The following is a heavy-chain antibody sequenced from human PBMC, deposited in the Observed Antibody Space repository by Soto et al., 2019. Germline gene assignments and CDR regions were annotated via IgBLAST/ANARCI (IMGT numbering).Heavy chain of an antibody. V-gene: IGHV3-23*01. CDR1: RFTFSSYS. CDR3: AKLSMNMKNWFDP. Sequence: EVQLLESGGGLVQPGGSLHLSCAVSRFTFSSYSFSWVRQPPGKGLEWIARISVSGANTHYADSVKGRFTVSRDNSKNTLYLQMNNLRAEDTAVYYCAKLSMNMKNWFDPWGQGTLVTVSS. D-gene: IGHD3-16*01. CDR2: ISVSGANT. J-gene: IGHJ5*02.